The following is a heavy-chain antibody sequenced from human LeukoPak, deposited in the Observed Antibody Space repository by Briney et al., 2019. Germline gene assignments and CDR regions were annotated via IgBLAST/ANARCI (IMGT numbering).Heavy chain of an antibody. V-gene: IGHV1-2*06. Sequence: ASVKVSCKASGYTFTGYYMHWVRQAPGQGLEWMGRINPNSGGTNYAQKFQGRVTMTRDTSISTAYMELSRLRSDDTAVYYCARDKGGSGHYFFWGQGTLVTVSS. J-gene: IGHJ4*02. CDR2: INPNSGGT. CDR3: ARDKGGSGHYFF. D-gene: IGHD3-22*01. CDR1: GYTFTGYY.